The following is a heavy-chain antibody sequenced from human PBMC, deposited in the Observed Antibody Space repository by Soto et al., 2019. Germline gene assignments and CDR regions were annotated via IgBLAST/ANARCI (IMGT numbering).Heavy chain of an antibody. V-gene: IGHV1-24*01. CDR1: GYTLTELS. J-gene: IGHJ3*02. Sequence: ASVKVSCKVSGYTLTELSMHWVRQAPGKGLEWMGGFDPEDGETIYAQKFQGRVTMTEDTSTDTAYMELSSLRSEDTAVYYCATDIQGTFLEWLPDAFDIWGQGTMVTVSS. D-gene: IGHD3-3*01. CDR3: ATDIQGTFLEWLPDAFDI. CDR2: FDPEDGET.